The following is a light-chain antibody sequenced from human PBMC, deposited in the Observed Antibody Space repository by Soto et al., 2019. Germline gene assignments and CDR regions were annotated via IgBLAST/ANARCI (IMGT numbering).Light chain of an antibody. CDR2: GAS. CDR1: QRVISSY. J-gene: IGKJ2*01. Sequence: ENVLTQSPGTLSLSPGERATLSCRASQRVISSYLAWYQQKPGQAPRLLIYGASSRATGIPDRFSGSGSGTDFILTIDRLEPEDFAVYYCQQFADSLYTFGQGTKLEIK. V-gene: IGKV3-20*01. CDR3: QQFADSLYT.